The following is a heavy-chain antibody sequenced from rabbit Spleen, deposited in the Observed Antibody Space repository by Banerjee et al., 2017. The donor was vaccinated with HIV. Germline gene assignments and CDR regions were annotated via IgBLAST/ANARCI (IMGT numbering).Heavy chain of an antibody. D-gene: IGHD8-1*01. V-gene: IGHV1S45*01. CDR3: ARDTGSSFSSYGMDL. CDR2: IDTGSSGFT. J-gene: IGHJ6*01. Sequence: QEQLEESGGDLVKPGASLTLTCIASGVSFSANSYMCWVRQAPGKGLEWIVCIDTGSSGFTYFASWAKGRFTISKTSSTTVTLQMTSLTAADTATYFCARDTGSSFSSYGMDLWGPGTLVTVS. CDR1: GVSFSANSY.